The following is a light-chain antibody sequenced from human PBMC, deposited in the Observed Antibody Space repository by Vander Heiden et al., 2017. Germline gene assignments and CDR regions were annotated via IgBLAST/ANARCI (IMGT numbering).Light chain of an antibody. Sequence: QTVVTQEPSFSVSPGGTVPLTCGLTSGLVSTSFHPSWYQQTPGQAPRTLIYNTNTRSSGVPDRFSGSILGNKAALTITGAQPDDECDYYCVLYMGNGIWVFGGGTKLTVL. CDR1: SGLVSTSFH. J-gene: IGLJ3*02. CDR2: NTN. V-gene: IGLV8-61*01. CDR3: VLYMGNGIWV.